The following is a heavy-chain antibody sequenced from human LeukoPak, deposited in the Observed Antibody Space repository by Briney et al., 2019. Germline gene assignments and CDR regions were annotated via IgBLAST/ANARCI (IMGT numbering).Heavy chain of an antibody. Sequence: GGSLRLSCAASGFTFSTYAMGWVRQAPGKGLEWVSAIVGSGGITYYADSVKGRFTISGDNSRNTVYLQMNSLRAEDTAVYFCAKGSTTSGYYFDSWGQGTLVTVSS. CDR3: AKGSTTSGYYFDS. J-gene: IGHJ4*02. D-gene: IGHD2/OR15-2a*01. CDR1: GFTFSTYA. V-gene: IGHV3-23*01. CDR2: IVGSGGIT.